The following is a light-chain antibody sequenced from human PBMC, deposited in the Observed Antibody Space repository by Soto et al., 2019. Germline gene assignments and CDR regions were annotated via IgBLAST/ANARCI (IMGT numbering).Light chain of an antibody. Sequence: QSVLTQPPSVSGAPGQRGTISCTGNSSNIGAGYDVHWYQQLPGTAPTLLIYGNNNRPSGVTYRFSGSKSGTSASLAITGLQAEDEDDYYCQSYDSSLSGYVVFGGGTKLTVL. V-gene: IGLV1-40*01. CDR3: QSYDSSLSGYVV. CDR1: SSNIGAGYD. CDR2: GNN. J-gene: IGLJ2*01.